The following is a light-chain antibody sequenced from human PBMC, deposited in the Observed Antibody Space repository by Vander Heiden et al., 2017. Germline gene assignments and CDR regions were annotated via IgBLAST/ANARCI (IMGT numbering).Light chain of an antibody. CDR3: SSYTSSNTWV. Sequence: QSALTQPASVSGSPGQSITISFTGTSSAVGGYTYVSWSPQHPGKSPKLMIYDVNNRPSGVSNRFSGSKSGNTASLTIAGLQAEDEADYYCSSYTSSNTWVFGGGTELTVL. J-gene: IGLJ3*02. CDR1: SSAVGGYTY. CDR2: DVN. V-gene: IGLV2-14*03.